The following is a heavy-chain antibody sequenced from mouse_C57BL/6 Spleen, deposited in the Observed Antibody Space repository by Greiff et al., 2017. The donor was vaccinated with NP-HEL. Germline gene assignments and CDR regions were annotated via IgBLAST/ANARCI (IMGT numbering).Heavy chain of an antibody. CDR3: ASGSSYEMALFDY. Sequence: VQLQQSGPELVKPGASVKISCKASGYSFTGYYMNWVKQSPEKSLEWIGEINPSTGGTTYNQKFKAKATLTVDKSSSTAYMQLKSLTSEDSAVYYCASGSSYEMALFDYWGQGTTLTVSS. CDR2: INPSTGGT. D-gene: IGHD1-1*01. CDR1: GYSFTGYY. V-gene: IGHV1-42*01. J-gene: IGHJ2*01.